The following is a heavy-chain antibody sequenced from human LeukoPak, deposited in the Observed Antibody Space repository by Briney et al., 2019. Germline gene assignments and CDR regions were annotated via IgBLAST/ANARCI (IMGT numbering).Heavy chain of an antibody. CDR2: ISGSGGST. CDR1: GFTFSSYA. D-gene: IGHD3-22*01. CDR3: AKGYYDSSGYSKLLYYFDY. J-gene: IGHJ4*02. Sequence: GGSLRLSCAASGFTFSSYAMSWVRQAPGKGLEWVSAISGSGGSTYYADSVKGRFTISRDNSKNTLYLQMNSLRAEDTAVYYRAKGYYDSSGYSKLLYYFDYWGQGTLVTVSS. V-gene: IGHV3-23*01.